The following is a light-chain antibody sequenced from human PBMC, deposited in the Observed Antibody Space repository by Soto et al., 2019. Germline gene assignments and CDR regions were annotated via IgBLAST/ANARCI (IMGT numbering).Light chain of an antibody. Sequence: EIVFTRSPYRLWRSPCERASLSCRASKSISTYLVWYQQKPGQAPRLLIYNASQRATGIPVRFSGSGSGTDFTLTISSLAPEDFAVYYCQQRHNWPRTFGQGTKVDIK. V-gene: IGKV3-11*01. CDR2: NAS. CDR1: KSISTY. J-gene: IGKJ1*01. CDR3: QQRHNWPRT.